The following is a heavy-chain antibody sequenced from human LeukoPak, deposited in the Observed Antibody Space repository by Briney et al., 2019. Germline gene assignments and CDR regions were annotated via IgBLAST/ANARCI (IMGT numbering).Heavy chain of an antibody. CDR2: IKQDGSEK. V-gene: IGHV3-7*01. D-gene: IGHD2-2*02. Sequence: GGSLRLSCAASGFTFSSYWMSWVRQAPGKGLEWVANIKQDGSEKYYVDSVKGRFTISRDNAKNSLYLQMNSLRAEDTAVYYXXXXXXXXXTSCYTKXXXXXXXXXXWGQGTXVTVSS. J-gene: IGHJ1*01. CDR1: GFTFSSYW. CDR3: XXXXXXXXTSCYTKXXXXXXXXXX.